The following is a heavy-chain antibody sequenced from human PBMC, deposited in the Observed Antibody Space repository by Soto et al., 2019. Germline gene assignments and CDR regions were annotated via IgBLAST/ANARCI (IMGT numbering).Heavy chain of an antibody. J-gene: IGHJ4*02. D-gene: IGHD6-19*01. V-gene: IGHV4-34*01. CDR1: GGSFSGYY. CDR2: INHSGST. CDR3: ARVGAVAVYY. Sequence: SETLSLTCAVYGGSFSGYYWSWIRQPPGKGLEWIGEINHSGSTNYNPSLKSRVTISVDTSKNQFSLKLSSVTAADTAVYYCARVGAVAVYYWGQGTLVTVSS.